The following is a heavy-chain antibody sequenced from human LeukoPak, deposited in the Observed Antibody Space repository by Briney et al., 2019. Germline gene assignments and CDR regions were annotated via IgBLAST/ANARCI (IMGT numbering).Heavy chain of an antibody. Sequence: GGSLRLSCAASGFSFSTYAMSWVRQAPGKGLEWVSGVNGNGGSTSYADSVKGRFTIFRNNSKNTVYLQMNSLRVEDTAVYYCAKSLYGGCDYWGQGTVVTVSS. CDR2: VNGNGGST. V-gene: IGHV3-23*01. CDR1: GFSFSTYA. J-gene: IGHJ4*02. D-gene: IGHD3-16*02. CDR3: AKSLYGGCDY.